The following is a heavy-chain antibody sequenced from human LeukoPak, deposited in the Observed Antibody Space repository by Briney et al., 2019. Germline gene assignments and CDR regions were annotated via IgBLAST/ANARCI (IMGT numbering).Heavy chain of an antibody. V-gene: IGHV4-59*12. D-gene: IGHD1-26*01. J-gene: IGHJ4*02. Sequence: SETLSLTCTVSGGSISSYYWSWIRQPPGKGLEWIGYIYYSGSTNYNPSLKSRVTISVDTSKNQFSLKLSSVTAADTAVYYCARDGGSYYFDYWGQGTLVTVSS. CDR2: IYYSGST. CDR3: ARDGGSYYFDY. CDR1: GGSISSYY.